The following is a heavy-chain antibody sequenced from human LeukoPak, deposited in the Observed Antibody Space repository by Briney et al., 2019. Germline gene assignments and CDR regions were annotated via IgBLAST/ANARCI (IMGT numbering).Heavy chain of an antibody. D-gene: IGHD6-19*01. CDR1: GGSFSGYY. V-gene: IGHV4-59*10. J-gene: IGHJ4*02. CDR2: IYTSGST. Sequence: PSETLSLTCAVYGGSFSGYYWSWIRQPPGKGLEWIGRIYTSGSTNYNPSLKSRVTISVDTSKNQFSLKLSSVTAADTAVYYCARDRGGSSGWYGFDYWGQGTLVTVSS. CDR3: ARDRGGSSGWYGFDY.